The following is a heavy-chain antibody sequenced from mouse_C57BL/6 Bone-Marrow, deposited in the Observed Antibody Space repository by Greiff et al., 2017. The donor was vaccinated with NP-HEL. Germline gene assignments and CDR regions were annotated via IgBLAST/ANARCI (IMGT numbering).Heavy chain of an antibody. CDR1: GYTFTSYG. CDR3: ARRGGNSWFAY. J-gene: IGHJ3*01. V-gene: IGHV1-81*01. Sequence: QVQLKQSGAELARPGASVKLSCKASGYTFTSYGISWVKQRTGQGLEWIGEIYPRSGNTYYNEKFKGKATLTADKSSSTAYMELRSLTSEDSAVYFCARRGGNSWFAYWGQGTLVTVSA. D-gene: IGHD2-1*01. CDR2: IYPRSGNT.